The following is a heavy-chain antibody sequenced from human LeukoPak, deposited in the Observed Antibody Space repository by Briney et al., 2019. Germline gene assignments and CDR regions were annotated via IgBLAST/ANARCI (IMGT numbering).Heavy chain of an antibody. CDR2: ISYSGTT. J-gene: IGHJ6*03. CDR3: ARDRTGQQLISRKEYYYMDV. Sequence: SETLSLTCTVSGGSISSRPYYWGWVRQPPGKGLEWIGTISYSGTTYYSPSLKSRVTISLDTSKNQFSLKLSSVTAADTAIYYCARDRTGQQLISRKEYYYMDVWGKGTTVTISS. D-gene: IGHD4-11*01. V-gene: IGHV4-39*07. CDR1: GGSISSRPYY.